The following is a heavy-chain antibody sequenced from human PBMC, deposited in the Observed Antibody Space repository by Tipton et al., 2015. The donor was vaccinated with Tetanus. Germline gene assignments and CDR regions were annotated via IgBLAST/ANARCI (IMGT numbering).Heavy chain of an antibody. Sequence: SLRLSCVGSGFNFSTYSMTWVRQAPGKGLEWVSAMSGSGGATYYADSVRGRFTISRDSSKHTLYLQMNSLRAEDTAVYYCAKSLYGGTDYWGQGTLVTVSS. CDR1: GFNFSTYS. V-gene: IGHV3-23*01. D-gene: IGHD2-2*02. CDR3: AKSLYGGTDY. J-gene: IGHJ4*02. CDR2: MSGSGGAT.